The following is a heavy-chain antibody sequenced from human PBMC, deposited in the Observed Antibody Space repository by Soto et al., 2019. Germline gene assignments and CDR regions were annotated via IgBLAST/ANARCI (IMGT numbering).Heavy chain of an antibody. Sequence: QLQLQESGPGLVQPSETLSLTCSVSGGSIYSRGYFRAWIRQPPGKGLEWIGSIYHSGSTYYKPSLESRVTISVDTSKNQFSLKVRSVTAADTAMYYCARPLRSSLARDAFDIWGQGTMVTVSS. CDR2: IYHSGST. CDR1: GGSIYSRGYF. CDR3: ARPLRSSLARDAFDI. J-gene: IGHJ3*02. D-gene: IGHD6-13*01. V-gene: IGHV4-39*01.